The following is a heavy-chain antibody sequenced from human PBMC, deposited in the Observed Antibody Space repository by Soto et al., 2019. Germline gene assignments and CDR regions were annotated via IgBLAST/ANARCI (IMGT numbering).Heavy chain of an antibody. Sequence: AWGSLRLSCAASGLTFSNYAMSWVRQAPGKGLEWVSTVTGDGVTTSYADSVKGRFTISRDNSKNTLYLQMSGLRADDTAVYYCAKRLSYYFDSWGHGTLVTVSS. J-gene: IGHJ4*01. CDR1: GLTFSNYA. V-gene: IGHV3-23*01. CDR3: AKRLSYYFDS. CDR2: VTGDGVTT. D-gene: IGHD3-16*02.